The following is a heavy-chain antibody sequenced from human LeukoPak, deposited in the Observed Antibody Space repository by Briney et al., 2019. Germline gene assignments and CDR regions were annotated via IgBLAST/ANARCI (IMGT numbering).Heavy chain of an antibody. Sequence: PGGSLRLSCAASGFTFSSYGMHWVRRAPGKGLEWVAGISYDGSNKYYADSVKGRFTISRDNSKNTLYLQMNSLRAEDTAVYYCAKSNSLVAALNWFDPWGQGTLVTVSS. CDR3: AKSNSLVAALNWFDP. V-gene: IGHV3-30*18. D-gene: IGHD2-15*01. CDR2: ISYDGSNK. CDR1: GFTFSSYG. J-gene: IGHJ5*02.